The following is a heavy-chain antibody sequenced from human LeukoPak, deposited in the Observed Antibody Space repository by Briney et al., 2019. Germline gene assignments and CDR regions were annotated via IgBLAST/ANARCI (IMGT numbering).Heavy chain of an antibody. V-gene: IGHV1-46*01. CDR2: INPSGGST. J-gene: IGHJ4*02. CDR3: ARFAVHRRLAVTGQFGLDY. D-gene: IGHD6-19*01. Sequence: ASVKVSCKASGYIFTSYNINWVRQAPGQGLEWMGIINPSGGSTNYAQKFQGRVTMTRDTSTSTVYMELSSLTSEDTAVYYCARFAVHRRLAVTGQFGLDYWGQGTLVTVSS. CDR1: GYIFTSYN.